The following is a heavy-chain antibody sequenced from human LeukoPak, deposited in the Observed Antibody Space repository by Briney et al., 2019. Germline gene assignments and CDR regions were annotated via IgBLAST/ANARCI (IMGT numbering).Heavy chain of an antibody. D-gene: IGHD2-15*01. CDR1: GGSISSYY. CDR3: ARDNCSGDSCYPRGMDV. V-gene: IGHV4-59*01. CDR2: IYYTGST. Sequence: SETLSLTCTVSGGSISSYYWSWIRQPPGKALEWIGYIYYTGSTSYNPSLTSRVTISVDTSKNQFSLKLSSVTAADTAIYYCARDNCSGDSCYPRGMDVWGQGTTVTVSS. J-gene: IGHJ6*02.